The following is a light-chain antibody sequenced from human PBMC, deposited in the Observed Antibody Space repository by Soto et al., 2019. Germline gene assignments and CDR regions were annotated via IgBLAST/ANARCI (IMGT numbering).Light chain of an antibody. V-gene: IGKV1-5*03. CDR3: QHYNSYSGA. Sequence: DIQMTQSPSTLSGSVGDRVTITCRASQTISSWLAWYQQKPGKAPKLLIYKASTLKRGFPSRFSGSGSGTEFSLTISSLQPDDFATYYCQHYNSYSGAFGQGKKVDIK. CDR2: KAS. CDR1: QTISSW. J-gene: IGKJ1*01.